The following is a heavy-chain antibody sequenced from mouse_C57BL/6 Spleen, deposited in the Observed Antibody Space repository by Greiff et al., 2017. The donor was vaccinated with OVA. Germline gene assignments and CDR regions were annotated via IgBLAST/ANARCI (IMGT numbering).Heavy chain of an antibody. Sequence: EVKLMESGGGLVKPGGSLKLSCAASGFTFSDYGMHWVRQAPEKGLEWVAYISSGSSTIYYADTVKGRFTISRDNAKNTLCLQMTSLRSEDTAMYYCARSKMGYFDVWGTGTTVTVSS. D-gene: IGHD2-5*01. CDR1: GFTFSDYG. CDR3: ARSKMGYFDV. V-gene: IGHV5-17*01. CDR2: ISSGSSTI. J-gene: IGHJ1*03.